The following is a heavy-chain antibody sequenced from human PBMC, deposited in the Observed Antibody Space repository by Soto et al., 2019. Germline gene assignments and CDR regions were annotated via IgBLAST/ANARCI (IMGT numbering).Heavy chain of an antibody. D-gene: IGHD6-13*01. CDR1: GFTFSSYS. CDR3: ARVKTGSAAGIGSPADY. V-gene: IGHV3-21*01. CDR2: ISSASSYT. Sequence: GGSLRLSCAASGFTFSSYSMNWVRQAPGKGLEWVSSISSASSYTYYADSVKGRFTISRDNAKNSLFLQMNSLRTEDTAVYYCARVKTGSAAGIGSPADYWGQGTLVTVSS. J-gene: IGHJ4*02.